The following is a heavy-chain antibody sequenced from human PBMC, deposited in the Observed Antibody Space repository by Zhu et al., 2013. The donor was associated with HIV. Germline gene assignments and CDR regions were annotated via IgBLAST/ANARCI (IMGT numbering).Heavy chain of an antibody. CDR3: ARVLGGATVRDWFDP. CDR2: IYYSGST. Sequence: QVQLQESGPGLVKPSETLSLTCTVSGGSISSFKWNWIRRSPGKGLEWIGDIYYSGSTNYNPSLKSRVTISVDTSKNQFSLKLSSVTAADTAVYYCARVLGGATVRDWFDPWGQGNPGSPVSS. CDR1: GGSISSFK. D-gene: IGHD1-26*01. V-gene: IGHV4-59*01. J-gene: IGHJ5*02.